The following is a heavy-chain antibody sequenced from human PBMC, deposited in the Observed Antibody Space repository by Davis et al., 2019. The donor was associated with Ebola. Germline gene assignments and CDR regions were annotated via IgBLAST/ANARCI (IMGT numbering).Heavy chain of an antibody. CDR1: GLSSSTHW. J-gene: IGHJ4*02. D-gene: IGHD6-6*01. V-gene: IGHV3-7*03. CDR3: ARDPGSSSFDY. CDR2: LNQCGSVK. Sequence: PGGPLRPSCAAPGLSSSTHWMSWVRQTPDKGLEFVANLNQCGSVKNDVDSVKGRFTNSRDNAKNSLYLQMNSLRAEDTAVYYCARDPGSSSFDYWGQGSLVTVSS.